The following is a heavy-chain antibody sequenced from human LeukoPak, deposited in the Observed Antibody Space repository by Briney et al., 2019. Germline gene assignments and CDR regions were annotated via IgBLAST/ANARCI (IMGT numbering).Heavy chain of an antibody. D-gene: IGHD3-22*01. J-gene: IGHJ4*02. Sequence: GGSLRLSCAASGFTFDDYAMHWVRHAPGKGLEWVSGISWNSGSIGYADSVKGRFTISRDNAKNSLYLQMNSLRAEDTALYYCAKDKDYYDSSGFRGYFDYWGQGTLVTVSS. V-gene: IGHV3-9*01. CDR1: GFTFDDYA. CDR3: AKDKDYYDSSGFRGYFDY. CDR2: ISWNSGSI.